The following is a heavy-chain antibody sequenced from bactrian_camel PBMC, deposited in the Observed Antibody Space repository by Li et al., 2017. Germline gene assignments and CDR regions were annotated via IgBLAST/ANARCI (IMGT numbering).Heavy chain of an antibody. J-gene: IGHJ6*01. CDR3: VLGPHGSWLAVPILYYWGQGLVT. V-gene: IGHV3S1*01. Sequence: QVQLVESGGGSVQAGESLRLSCAASGYTYNRNCMAWFRQAPGKEREGVARIYTGSGNTYYADSVKGRFTISQDNAKNTMYLELNSPQTEDTGTYYCVLGPHGSWLAVPILYYWGQGLVTGARGPRSPSP. CDR1: GYTYNRNC. D-gene: IGHD3*01. CDR2: IYTGSGNT.